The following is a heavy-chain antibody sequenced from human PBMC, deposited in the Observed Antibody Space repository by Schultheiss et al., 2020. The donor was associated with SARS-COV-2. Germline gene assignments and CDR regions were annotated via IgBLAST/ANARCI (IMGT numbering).Heavy chain of an antibody. Sequence: SVKVSCKASGYTFTNYGFNWVRQAPGQGLEWMGRIIPILGIANYAQKFQGRVTITADKSTSTAYMELRSLRSDDTAVYYCAALVVVPTWGQGTLVTVSS. V-gene: IGHV1-69*04. CDR3: AALVVVPT. J-gene: IGHJ5*02. CDR2: IIPILGIA. D-gene: IGHD2-2*01. CDR1: GYTFTNYG.